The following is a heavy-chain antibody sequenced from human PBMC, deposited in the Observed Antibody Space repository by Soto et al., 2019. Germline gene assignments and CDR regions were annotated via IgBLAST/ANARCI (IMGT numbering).Heavy chain of an antibody. V-gene: IGHV3-66*01. D-gene: IGHD6-19*01. CDR2: IYSGGST. CDR3: ATHAGGWYRRLNFDY. J-gene: IGHJ4*02. Sequence: TGGSMRLSCAASGFNVGSNYVSWVSKAPRKGLEWVSVIYSGGSTYYADSVKGRFTISRDNSKNTLYLQMNSLRAEDTDVYYFATHAGGWYRRLNFDYWGQGTLVTVSS. CDR1: GFNVGSNY.